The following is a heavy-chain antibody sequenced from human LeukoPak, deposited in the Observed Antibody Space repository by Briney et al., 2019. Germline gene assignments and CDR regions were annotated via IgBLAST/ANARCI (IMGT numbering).Heavy chain of an antibody. D-gene: IGHD2-15*01. CDR3: ARVALDCSGGSRYFTYFDY. CDR2: INPNSGGT. CDR1: GYTFTGYY. J-gene: IGHJ4*02. V-gene: IGHV1-2*02. Sequence: ASVTVSCKASGYTFTGYYMHWVRQAPGQGLEWMGWINPNSGGTNYAQKFQGRVTMTRDTSISTAYMELSRLRSDDTAVYYCARVALDCSGGSRYFTYFDYWGQGTLVTVSS.